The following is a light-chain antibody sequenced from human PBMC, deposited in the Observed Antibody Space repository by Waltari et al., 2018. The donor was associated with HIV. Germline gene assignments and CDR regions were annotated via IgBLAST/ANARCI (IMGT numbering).Light chain of an antibody. J-gene: IGKJ4*01. CDR2: DAS. Sequence: DIQMTQSPSSLSASVGDRVTITCRASQNINTYLNWYQQKPEKAPKLLIYDASTLQTGVPSRFSGSGSGTDFTLTIRSLQPEDFATYYCQQSYSTLALTFGGGTRVDMK. CDR1: QNINTY. V-gene: IGKV1-39*01. CDR3: QQSYSTLALT.